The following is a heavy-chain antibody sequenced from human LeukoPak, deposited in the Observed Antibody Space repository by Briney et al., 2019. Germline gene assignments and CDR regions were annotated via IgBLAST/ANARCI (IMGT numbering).Heavy chain of an antibody. CDR3: ARSYGDYITGAYAFDV. CDR2: IYDSGST. CDR1: GGSISNNY. D-gene: IGHD4-17*01. Sequence: SETLSLTCTVSGGSISNNYWSWIRQPPEKGLEWIGYIYDSGSTNYNPSLERRLTISVDTSKNQFSLKLSSVTAADSAVYYCARSYGDYITGAYAFDVWGQGTMVTVSS. J-gene: IGHJ3*01. V-gene: IGHV4-59*08.